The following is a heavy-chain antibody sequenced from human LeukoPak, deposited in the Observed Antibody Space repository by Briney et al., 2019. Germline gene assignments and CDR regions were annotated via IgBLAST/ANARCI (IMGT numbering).Heavy chain of an antibody. D-gene: IGHD6-13*01. CDR3: ARMYSCTWFNFDY. J-gene: IGHJ4*02. V-gene: IGHV4-59*01. Sequence: SETLSLTCTVSGGSISSDYWSWFRQPPGKGLEWIGYIYYGSTNYNPSLKSRVTVSVDTSKNQFSLSLTSVTAADTAVYYCARMYSCTWFNFDYWGQGTLVTVSS. CDR2: IYYGST. CDR1: GGSISSDY.